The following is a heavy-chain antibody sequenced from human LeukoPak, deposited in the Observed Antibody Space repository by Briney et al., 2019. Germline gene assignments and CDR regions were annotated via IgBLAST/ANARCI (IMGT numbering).Heavy chain of an antibody. J-gene: IGHJ6*03. CDR1: GFTFSSYS. CDR2: ISSSSSYI. V-gene: IGHV3-21*01. CDR3: ARDSGESRGSEKWAYYYYMDV. Sequence: PGGSLRLSCAASGFTFSSYSMNWVRQAPGKGLEWVSSISSSSSYIYYADSVKGRFTISRDNAKNSLYLQMNSLRAEDTAVYYCARDSGESRGSEKWAYYYYMDVWGKGTTVTVSS. D-gene: IGHD3-10*01.